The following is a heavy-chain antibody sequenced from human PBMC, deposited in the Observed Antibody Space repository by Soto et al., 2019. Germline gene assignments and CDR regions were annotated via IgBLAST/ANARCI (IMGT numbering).Heavy chain of an antibody. CDR1: GFTFSAYA. CDR2: MTGSGGTT. CDR3: AKFQGRGYCSSTSCADAFDV. J-gene: IGHJ3*01. Sequence: GGSLRLSCAASGFTFSAYAMSWVRQAPGKGLEWVSGMTGSGGTTYYADSVKGRFTISRDNSKNTLYLQMNSLRAEDTAIYYCAKFQGRGYCSSTSCADAFDVWGLGTMVTVS. D-gene: IGHD2-2*01. V-gene: IGHV3-23*01.